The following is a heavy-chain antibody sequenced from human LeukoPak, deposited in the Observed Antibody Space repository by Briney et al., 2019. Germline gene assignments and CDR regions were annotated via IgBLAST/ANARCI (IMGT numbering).Heavy chain of an antibody. J-gene: IGHJ3*02. Sequence: SETLSLTCTVSGGSISGDYWSWIRQPAGTGLEWIGRIYTSGSTIYNPSLKSRVTMSVDTSKNQFSLRLNSVTAADTAVYYCARVPTASYYVDAFDIWGQGTMVTVSS. CDR3: ARVPTASYYVDAFDI. V-gene: IGHV4-4*07. CDR2: IYTSGST. CDR1: GGSISGDY. D-gene: IGHD1-26*01.